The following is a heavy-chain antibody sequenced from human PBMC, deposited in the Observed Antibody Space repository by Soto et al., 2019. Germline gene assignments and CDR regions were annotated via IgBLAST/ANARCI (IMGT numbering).Heavy chain of an antibody. Sequence: EVQLLESGGGLVQPGGSLRLSCAASGFTFSSSAMTWVRQVPGKGLEWVSTISGSGSSTYYADSVKGRFTISRDNSKNTLYVQMNGLRAEDTAVYFCAKAVRGYNYGDFWVQGTLVTVSS. D-gene: IGHD5-18*01. CDR3: AKAVRGYNYGDF. V-gene: IGHV3-23*01. CDR2: ISGSGSST. J-gene: IGHJ4*02. CDR1: GFTFSSSA.